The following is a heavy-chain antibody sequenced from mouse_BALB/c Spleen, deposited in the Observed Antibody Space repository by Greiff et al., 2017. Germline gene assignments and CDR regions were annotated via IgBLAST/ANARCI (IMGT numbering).Heavy chain of an antibody. Sequence: QVQLKQPGAELVMPGASVKMSCKASGYTFTDYWMHWVKQRPGQGLEWIGAIDTSDSYTSYNQKFKGKATLTVDESSSTAYMQLSSLTSEDSAVYYCARESSWFAYWGQGTLVTVSA. CDR3: ARESSWFAY. J-gene: IGHJ3*01. V-gene: IGHV1-69*01. CDR2: IDTSDSYT. CDR1: GYTFTDYW.